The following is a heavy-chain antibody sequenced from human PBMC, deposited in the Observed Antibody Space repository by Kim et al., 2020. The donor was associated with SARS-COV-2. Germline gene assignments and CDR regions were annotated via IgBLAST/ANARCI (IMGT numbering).Heavy chain of an antibody. D-gene: IGHD5-12*01. CDR1: GFTFDDYT. CDR3: AKDHSHYKVATNGGYFDL. J-gene: IGHJ2*01. CDR2: ISWDGGST. Sequence: GGSLRLSCAASGFTFDDYTMHWVRQAPGKGLEWVSLISWDGGSTYYADSVKGRFTISRDNSKNSLYLQMKSLRTEDTALYYCAKDHSHYKVATNGGYFDLWGRGTLVTVSS. V-gene: IGHV3-43*01.